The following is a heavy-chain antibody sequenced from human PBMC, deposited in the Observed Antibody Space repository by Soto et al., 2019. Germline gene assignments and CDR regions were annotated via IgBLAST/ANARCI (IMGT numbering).Heavy chain of an antibody. V-gene: IGHV3-15*07. Sequence: EEQLVESGGGLVQPGGSLRLSCAASGFIFSKAWMNWVRQAPGKGLEWVGRIKLSTDGGTTDYAAPMKGRFTISRDDSKNTLYLQMNSLKTEDTALYYCTTGSVEGVWGRGTTVTVSS. CDR2: IKLSTDGGTT. J-gene: IGHJ6*02. CDR3: TTGSVEGV. D-gene: IGHD2-15*01. CDR1: GFIFSKAW.